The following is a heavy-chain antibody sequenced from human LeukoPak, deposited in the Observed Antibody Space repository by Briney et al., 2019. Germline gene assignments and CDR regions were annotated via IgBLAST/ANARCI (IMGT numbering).Heavy chain of an antibody. J-gene: IGHJ4*02. D-gene: IGHD6-13*01. Sequence: SETLSLTCTVSGGSISSHYWSWIRQPPGKGLEWIGYIYYSGSTNYNPSLKSRVPISVDTSKNQFSLKLSSVTAADTAVYYCARAGRQLVNFYDYWGQGTLVTVSS. CDR1: GGSISSHY. CDR2: IYYSGST. V-gene: IGHV4-59*11. CDR3: ARAGRQLVNFYDY.